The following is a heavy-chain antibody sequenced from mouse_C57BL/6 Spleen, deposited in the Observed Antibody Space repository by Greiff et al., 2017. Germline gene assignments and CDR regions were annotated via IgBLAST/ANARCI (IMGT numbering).Heavy chain of an antibody. CDR3: AREGRRYFDV. CDR2: IYPSDSET. Sequence: QVQLQQPGAELVRPGSSVKLSCKASGYTFISYWLDWVKQRPGQGLEWIGNIYPSDSETHYNQKFKDKATLTVDKSSSTAYMQLSSLTSEDSAVYYCAREGRRYFDVWGTGTTVTVSS. V-gene: IGHV1-61*01. J-gene: IGHJ1*03. D-gene: IGHD3-3*01. CDR1: GYTFISYW.